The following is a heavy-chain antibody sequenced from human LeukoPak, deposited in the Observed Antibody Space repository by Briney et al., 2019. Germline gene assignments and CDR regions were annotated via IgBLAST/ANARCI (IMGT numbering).Heavy chain of an antibody. CDR3: ARESTVSLDY. Sequence: PSETLSLTCTVSGGSISSDYWTWIRQSPGKGLEWIGFIYDSGSTNYNPSLKSRVTMSIDTSKNQFSLRLSSVTAADTAVYYCARESTVSLDYWGQGTLVTVSS. J-gene: IGHJ4*02. V-gene: IGHV4-59*01. D-gene: IGHD4-11*01. CDR2: IYDSGST. CDR1: GGSISSDY.